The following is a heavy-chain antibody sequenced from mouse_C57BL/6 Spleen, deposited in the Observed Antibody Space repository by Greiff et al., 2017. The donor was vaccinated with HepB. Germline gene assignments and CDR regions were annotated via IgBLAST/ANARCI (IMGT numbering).Heavy chain of an antibody. CDR1: GYTFTSYW. CDR2: IDPSDSET. Sequence: VQLQQPGAELVRPGSSVKLSCKASGYTFTSYWMHWVKQRPIQGLEWIGNIDPSDSETHYNQKFKDKATLTVDKSSSTAYMQLSSLTSEDSAVYYCARDDGYYGYFDVWGTGTTVTVSS. J-gene: IGHJ1*03. CDR3: ARDDGYYGYFDV. D-gene: IGHD2-3*01. V-gene: IGHV1-52*01.